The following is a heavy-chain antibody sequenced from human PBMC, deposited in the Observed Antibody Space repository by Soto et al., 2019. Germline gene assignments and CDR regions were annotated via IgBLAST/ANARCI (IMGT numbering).Heavy chain of an antibody. J-gene: IGHJ5*01. CDR2: IYHRGST. V-gene: IGHV4-38-2*02. Sequence: PSETLSLTCTVSGYSINSDHYWGWIRQPPGKGLEWIGSIYHRGSTYYNLSLRSRVSISIDTSKNQFSLRLTSVTAADTAMYYCAKKGYYLSGNINLFDSWGQGTLVTVSS. D-gene: IGHD3-10*01. CDR1: GYSINSDHY. CDR3: AKKGYYLSGNINLFDS.